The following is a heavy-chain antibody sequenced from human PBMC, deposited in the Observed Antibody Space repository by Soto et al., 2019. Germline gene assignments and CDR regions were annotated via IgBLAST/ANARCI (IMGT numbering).Heavy chain of an antibody. CDR2: ISNYNGIT. CDR3: AESMGGSGTYVS. Sequence: HVELVQSGAEVKKPGASVKVSCKASGYIFTSYGISWVRQAPGEGLEWMGWISNYNGITNYAQKVQGRVTLTTDRSTSTAYMELRSLRSDDTAVYYCAESMGGSGTYVSWGQGTLVTVSS. CDR1: GYIFTSYG. V-gene: IGHV1-18*01. J-gene: IGHJ4*02. D-gene: IGHD3-10*01.